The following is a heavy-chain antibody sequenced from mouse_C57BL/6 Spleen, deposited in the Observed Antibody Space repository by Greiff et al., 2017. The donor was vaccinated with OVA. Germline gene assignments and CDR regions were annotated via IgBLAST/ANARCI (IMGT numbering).Heavy chain of an antibody. J-gene: IGHJ2*01. CDR2: INPSTGGT. Sequence: VQRVESGPELVKPGASVKISCKASGYSFTGYYMNWVKQSPEKSLEWIGEINPSTGGTTYNQKFKAKATLTVDKSSSTAYMQLKSLTSEDSAVYYCARFEDYDDGYYFDYWGQGTTLTVSS. V-gene: IGHV1-42*01. D-gene: IGHD2-4*01. CDR1: GYSFTGYY. CDR3: ARFEDYDDGYYFDY.